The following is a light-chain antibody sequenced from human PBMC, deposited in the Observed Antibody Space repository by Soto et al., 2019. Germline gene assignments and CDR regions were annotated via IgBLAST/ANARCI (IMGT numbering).Light chain of an antibody. V-gene: IGLV2-14*01. CDR1: SSDFDIYKY. J-gene: IGLJ1*01. Sequence: QSVLTQPASVSGSPGQSITISCTGTSSDFDIYKYVSWYQQHPGKAPKLMIYQVTNRPSGVSTRFSGSTSVTTASLTISGLQAEDEADYYCCSYTSSINYVFGTGTKVTVL. CDR3: CSYTSSINYV. CDR2: QVT.